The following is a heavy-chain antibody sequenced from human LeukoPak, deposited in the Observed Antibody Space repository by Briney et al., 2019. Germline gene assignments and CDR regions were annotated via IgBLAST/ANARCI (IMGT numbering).Heavy chain of an antibody. CDR2: ISYDGSNK. J-gene: IGHJ4*02. D-gene: IGHD6-19*01. Sequence: AGGSLRLSCAASGFTFSSYAMHWVRQAPGKGLEWVAVISYDGSNKYYADSVKGRFTISRDNSKNTLYLQMNSLRAEDTAVYYCARDRNPFDPWSSGDYWGQGTLVTVSS. CDR3: ARDRNPFDPWSSGDY. CDR1: GFTFSSYA. V-gene: IGHV3-30*04.